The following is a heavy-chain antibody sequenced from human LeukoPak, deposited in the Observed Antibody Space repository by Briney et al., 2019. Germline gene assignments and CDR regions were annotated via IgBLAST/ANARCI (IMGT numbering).Heavy chain of an antibody. D-gene: IGHD2-21*01. Sequence: PGGSLRLSCVASGLNFKTLAMSWVRQAPGKGLEWVSTISGSADRIFYVDSVKGRFTISRDNSKNTLYLQMNSLRAEDTAVYYCARDEALYSITSPLSSYWGQGTLVTVSS. J-gene: IGHJ4*02. CDR1: GLNFKTLA. CDR3: ARDEALYSITSPLSSY. CDR2: ISGSADRI. V-gene: IGHV3-23*01.